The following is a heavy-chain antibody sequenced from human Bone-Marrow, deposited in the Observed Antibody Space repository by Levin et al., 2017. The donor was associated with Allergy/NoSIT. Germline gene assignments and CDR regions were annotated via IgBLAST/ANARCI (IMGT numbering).Heavy chain of an antibody. J-gene: IGHJ4*02. D-gene: IGHD6-19*01. V-gene: IGHV3-74*01. Sequence: LSLTCAASGFTFRSYWMHWVRQAPGKGLVWVSRINSDGSSTSYADSVKGRFTISRDNAKNTLYLQMNSLRAEDTAVYYCASATSGWSPSNYWGQGTLVTVSS. CDR3: ASATSGWSPSNY. CDR1: GFTFRSYW. CDR2: INSDGSST.